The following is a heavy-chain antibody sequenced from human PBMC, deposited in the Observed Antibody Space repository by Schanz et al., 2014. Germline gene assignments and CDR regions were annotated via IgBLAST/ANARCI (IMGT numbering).Heavy chain of an antibody. CDR2: INPSGGST. J-gene: IGHJ3*02. V-gene: IGHV1-46*03. D-gene: IGHD2-21*01. Sequence: QVQLVQSGAEVKKPGASVKVSCKASGYTFTSYYMHWVRQAPGQGLEWMGIINPSGGSTSYAQKCQGRVSMTRDTSTSTVYMELSSLRSEDTAVYFCARGPSTGDFDIWGQGTMVTVSS. CDR1: GYTFTSYY. CDR3: ARGPSTGDFDI.